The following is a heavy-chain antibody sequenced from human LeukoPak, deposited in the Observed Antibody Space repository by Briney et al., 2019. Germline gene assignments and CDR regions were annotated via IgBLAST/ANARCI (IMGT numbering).Heavy chain of an antibody. J-gene: IGHJ3*01. V-gene: IGHV3-33*01. CDR1: GFIFSSFG. D-gene: IGHD7-27*01. Sequence: GGSLRLSCEASGFIFSSFGMHWVRQTSDRGLEWVANIWYDGTNEKYADSVKGRFTISRDNSKNTLFLQMYSLRAEDTAVDYCARASGAYDVWGQGTVVTVSS. CDR3: ARASGAYDV. CDR2: IWYDGTNE.